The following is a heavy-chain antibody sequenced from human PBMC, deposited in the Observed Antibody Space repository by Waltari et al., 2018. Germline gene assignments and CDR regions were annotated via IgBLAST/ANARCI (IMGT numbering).Heavy chain of an antibody. CDR1: GGSISSYY. D-gene: IGHD3-3*02. CDR3: AREGPFLEWLFPSYSYYFDY. Sequence: QVQLQESGPGLVKPSETLSLTCTVPGGSISSYYWSWIRQPAGKGLEWIGRIYTSGSTNYNPSLKSRVTMSVDTSKNQFSLKLSSVTAADTAVYYCAREGPFLEWLFPSYSYYFDYWGQGTLVTVSS. J-gene: IGHJ4*02. CDR2: IYTSGST. V-gene: IGHV4-4*07.